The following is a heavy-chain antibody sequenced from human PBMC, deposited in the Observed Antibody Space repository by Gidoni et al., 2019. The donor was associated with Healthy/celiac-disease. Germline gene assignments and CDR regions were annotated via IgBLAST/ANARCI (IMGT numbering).Heavy chain of an antibody. CDR2: SSSSSSYI. J-gene: IGHJ3*02. V-gene: IGHV3-21*01. CDR3: ARDLKPRGAFDI. CDR1: GFTFGSYS. Sequence: EVQLVEFGGGMVKPGGSLRLSGAASGFTFGSYSMKWFLQDPGKGLEWFSSSSSSSSYIYYADSVKGRFTIYRYNAKNSRDLQMNSLRAEDTAVYYCARDLKPRGAFDIWGQGTMVTVSS.